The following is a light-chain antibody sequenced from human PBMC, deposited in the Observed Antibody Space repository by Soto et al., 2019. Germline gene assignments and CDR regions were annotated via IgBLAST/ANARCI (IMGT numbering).Light chain of an antibody. CDR3: QSYDSSNHQV. CDR2: EDN. V-gene: IGLV6-57*04. Sequence: NFMLTQPHSVSESPGKTVTISCTRSSGNIASNYVQWYQQRPGSAPTTVIYEDNRRPSGVPDRFSGSIDSSSNSASLTISGLKTEDEADYYCQSYDSSNHQVFGGGTQLTVL. J-gene: IGLJ3*02. CDR1: SGNIASNY.